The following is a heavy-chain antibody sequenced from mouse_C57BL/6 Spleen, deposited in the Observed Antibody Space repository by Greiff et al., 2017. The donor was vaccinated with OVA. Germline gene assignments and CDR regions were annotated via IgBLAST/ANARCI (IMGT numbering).Heavy chain of an antibody. CDR2: IYPGDGDT. CDR3: ARERDYDYPFDY. CDR1: GYAFSSYW. Sequence: VQLQQSGAELVKPGASVKISCKASGYAFSSYWMNWVKQRPGKGLEWIGQIYPGDGDTNYNGKFKGKATLTADKSSSTAYMQLSSLTSEDSAVYFCARERDYDYPFDYWGQGTTLTVSS. J-gene: IGHJ2*01. V-gene: IGHV1-80*01. D-gene: IGHD2-4*01.